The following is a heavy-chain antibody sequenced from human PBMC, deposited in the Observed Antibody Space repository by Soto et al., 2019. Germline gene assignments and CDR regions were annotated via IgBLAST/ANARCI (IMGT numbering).Heavy chain of an antibody. J-gene: IGHJ3*02. CDR1: GGSISSGGYY. D-gene: IGHD3-22*01. Sequence: SETLSLTCTVSGGSISSGGYYWGWIRQHPGKGLEWIGYIYYSGSTYYNPSLKSRVTISVDTSKNQFSLKLSSVTAADTAVYYCARDSYYYDSTPDAFDIWGQGTMVTVSS. V-gene: IGHV4-31*03. CDR2: IYYSGST. CDR3: ARDSYYYDSTPDAFDI.